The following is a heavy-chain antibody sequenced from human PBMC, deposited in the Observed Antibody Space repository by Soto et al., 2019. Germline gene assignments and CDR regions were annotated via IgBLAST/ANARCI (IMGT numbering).Heavy chain of an antibody. V-gene: IGHV1-69*13. CDR3: ASGFLEPHTYYYYYGMDV. J-gene: IGHJ6*02. D-gene: IGHD3-3*01. Sequence: VASVKVSCKASGGTFSSYAISWVRQAPGQGLEWMGGIIPIFGTANYAQKFQGRVTITADESTSTAYMELSSLRSEDTAVYYCASGFLEPHTYYYYYGMDVWGQGTTVTVSS. CDR1: GGTFSSYA. CDR2: IIPIFGTA.